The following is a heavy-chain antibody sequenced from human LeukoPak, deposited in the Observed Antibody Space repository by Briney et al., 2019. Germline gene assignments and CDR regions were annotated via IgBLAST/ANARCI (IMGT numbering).Heavy chain of an antibody. CDR3: ARDRTVTSVLVQRVLDF. V-gene: IGHV3-33*01. CDR1: GFTFSSHA. Sequence: PGGSLRLSCAASGFTFSSHAFHWVRQAPGKGLEWVAVIWFDGSHTNYADSVRGRFTISRDNSKNTVFLQMNSLRAEDTAVYFCARDRTVTSVLVQRVLDFWGQGTLVTVSS. J-gene: IGHJ4*02. D-gene: IGHD4-17*01. CDR2: IWFDGSHT.